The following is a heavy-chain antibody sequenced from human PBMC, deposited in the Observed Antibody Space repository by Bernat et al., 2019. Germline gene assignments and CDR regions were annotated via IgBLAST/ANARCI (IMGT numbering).Heavy chain of an antibody. Sequence: QLQLRESGPGPVKPSETLSLTCTVSGGSISSSSYYWGWIRQPPGKGLEWIGSIYYSGSTYYNPSLKSRVTISVDTSKNQFSLKLSSVTAADTAMYYCAGTYYYDSSGYLRDWGQGTLVTVSS. D-gene: IGHD3-22*01. V-gene: IGHV4-39*01. CDR2: IYYSGST. J-gene: IGHJ4*02. CDR1: GGSISSSSYY. CDR3: AGTYYYDSSGYLRD.